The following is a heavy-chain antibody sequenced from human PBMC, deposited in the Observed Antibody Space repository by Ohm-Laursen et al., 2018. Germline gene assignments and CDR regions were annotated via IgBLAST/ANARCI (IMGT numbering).Heavy chain of an antibody. V-gene: IGHV3-7*01. CDR2: IKEDGSEK. CDR3: VKDAGGTYDY. J-gene: IGHJ4*02. CDR1: GFTFTRYW. Sequence: SLRLSCAASGFTFTRYWMSWVRQAPGQGLEWVANIKEDGSEKNYVDSVKGRFTISRDNGKNSLYLQMNSLRAEDTAVYYCVKDAGGTYDYWGQGTLVTVSS.